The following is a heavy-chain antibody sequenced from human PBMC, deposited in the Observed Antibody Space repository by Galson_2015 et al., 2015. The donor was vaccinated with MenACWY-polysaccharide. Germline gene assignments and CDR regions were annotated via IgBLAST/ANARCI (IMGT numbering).Heavy chain of an antibody. J-gene: IGHJ4*02. D-gene: IGHD1-1*01. V-gene: IGHV3-7*01. CDR2: IKQDGSEN. CDR1: GFTFSGYW. CDR3: ARDTPGIEDFDY. Sequence: SLRLSCAASGFTFSGYWMSWVRQAPGKGLEWVANIKQDGSENYYVDSVKGRITISRDNAKNSLYLQMNSLRLEDTAVYYCARDTPGIEDFDYWGQGILVTVSS.